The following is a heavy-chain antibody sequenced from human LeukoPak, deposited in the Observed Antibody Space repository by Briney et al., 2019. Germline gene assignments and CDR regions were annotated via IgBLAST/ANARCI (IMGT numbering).Heavy chain of an antibody. CDR3: ARDDTIFGVVINSYNWFDP. D-gene: IGHD3-3*01. J-gene: IGHJ5*02. CDR2: INPSYGST. V-gene: IGHV1-46*01. Sequence: GASVKVSCKASGYSFTSSYMYWVRQAPGQGLEWMGVINPSYGSTSYAQKFQGRVTMTRDTSTSTVYMELSSLRSEDTAVYYCARDDTIFGVVINSYNWFDPWGQGTLVTVSS. CDR1: GYSFTSSY.